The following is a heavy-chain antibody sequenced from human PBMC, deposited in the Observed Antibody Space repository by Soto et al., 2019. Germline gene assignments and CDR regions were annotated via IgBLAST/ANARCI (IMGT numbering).Heavy chain of an antibody. J-gene: IGHJ4*02. Sequence: EVQLVESGGDLVQPGGSLRLSCAASGFTFNNYAMTWVRQAPGKGLEWVSAISGGGDTTSYADSVKGRFTVSRDGSKNTLNLQMSSLRAEDTALYYCAKGRGGSGSLTPRVDFWGQGTLVTVSS. D-gene: IGHD3-10*01. CDR2: ISGGGDTT. V-gene: IGHV3-23*04. CDR1: GFTFNNYA. CDR3: AKGRGGSGSLTPRVDF.